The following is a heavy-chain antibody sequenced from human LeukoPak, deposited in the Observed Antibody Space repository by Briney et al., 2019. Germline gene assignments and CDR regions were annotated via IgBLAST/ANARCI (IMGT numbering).Heavy chain of an antibody. CDR2: IIPIFGTA. CDR3: ARAVDDLSLGPANWFDP. J-gene: IGHJ5*02. D-gene: IGHD1-1*01. V-gene: IGHV1-69*13. CDR1: GGTFSSYA. Sequence: SVKVSRKASGGTFSSYAISWVRQAPGQGLEWMGGIIPIFGTANYAQKFQGRVTITADESTSTAYMELSNLRSEDTAVYYCARAVDDLSLGPANWFDPWGQGTLVTVSS.